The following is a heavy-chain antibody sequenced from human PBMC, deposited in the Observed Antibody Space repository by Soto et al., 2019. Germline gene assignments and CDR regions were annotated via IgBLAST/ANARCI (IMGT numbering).Heavy chain of an antibody. CDR3: ARGRHHTDIVVVPAALYYFDY. V-gene: IGHV4-34*01. D-gene: IGHD2-2*01. CDR1: GGSFSGYY. Sequence: SETLSLTCAVYGGSFSGYYWSWIRQPPGKGLEWIEEINHSGSTNYNPSLKSRVTISVDTSKNQFSLKLSSVTAADTAVYYCARGRHHTDIVVVPAALYYFDYWGQGTLVTVSS. J-gene: IGHJ4*02. CDR2: INHSGST.